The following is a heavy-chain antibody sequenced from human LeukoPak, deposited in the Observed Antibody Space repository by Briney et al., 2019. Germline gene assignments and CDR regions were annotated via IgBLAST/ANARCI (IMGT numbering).Heavy chain of an antibody. Sequence: LVKVSCKASGGTFSSYAISWVRQAPGQGLEWMGGIIPIFGTANYAQKFQGRVTITADKSTSTAYMELSSLRSEDTAVYYCARGGHYGDYSFDYWGQGTLVTVSA. CDR3: ARGGHYGDYSFDY. D-gene: IGHD4-17*01. CDR2: IIPIFGTA. J-gene: IGHJ4*02. V-gene: IGHV1-69*06. CDR1: GGTFSSYA.